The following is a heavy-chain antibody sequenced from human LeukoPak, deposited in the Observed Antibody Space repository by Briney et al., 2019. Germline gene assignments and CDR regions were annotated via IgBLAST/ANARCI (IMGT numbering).Heavy chain of an antibody. CDR1: GFTFSSHA. CDR2: ISGSGFGT. D-gene: IGHD6-19*01. CDR3: ANVAYRSGWYGGFDI. Sequence: GGSLRLSCAGSGFTFSSHAMSWVRQAPGKGLEWVSTISGSGFGTYYADSVKGRFTISRDNSKNTLYLQMSSLIAEDTAQYYCANVAYRSGWYGGFDILGQGTMVTVSS. J-gene: IGHJ3*02. V-gene: IGHV3-23*01.